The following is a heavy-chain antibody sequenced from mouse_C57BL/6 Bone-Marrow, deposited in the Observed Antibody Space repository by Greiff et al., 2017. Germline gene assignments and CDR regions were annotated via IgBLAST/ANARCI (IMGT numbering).Heavy chain of an antibody. CDR3: TRVYGEGFAY. CDR1: GFTFSSYA. CDR2: ISSGGDYI. Sequence: EVKVVDSGEGLVKPGGSLKLSCAASGFTFSSYAMSWVRQTPEKRLEWVAYISSGGDYIYYADTVKGRFTISRDNARNTLYLQMSSLKSEDTAMYYCTRVYGEGFAYWGQGTLVTVSA. V-gene: IGHV5-9-1*02. J-gene: IGHJ3*01. D-gene: IGHD1-2*01.